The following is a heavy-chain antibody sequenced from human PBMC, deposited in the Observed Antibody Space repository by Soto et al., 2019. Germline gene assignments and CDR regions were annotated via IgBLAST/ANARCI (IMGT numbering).Heavy chain of an antibody. Sequence: ASVKVSCKASGYTFTGYYMHWVRQAPGQGLEWMGWINPNSGGTNYAQKFQGWVTMTRDTSISTAYMELSRLRSDDTAVYYCARGAQWLVPYYYGMDVWGQGTTVTVYS. CDR2: INPNSGGT. CDR1: GYTFTGYY. J-gene: IGHJ6*02. CDR3: ARGAQWLVPYYYGMDV. D-gene: IGHD6-19*01. V-gene: IGHV1-2*04.